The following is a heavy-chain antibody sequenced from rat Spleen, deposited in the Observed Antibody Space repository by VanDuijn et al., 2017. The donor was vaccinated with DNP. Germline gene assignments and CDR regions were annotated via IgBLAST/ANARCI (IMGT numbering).Heavy chain of an antibody. V-gene: IGHV5-31*01. CDR3: TRQLGLDY. J-gene: IGHJ2*01. CDR2: IINSGGNT. D-gene: IGHD5-1*01. Sequence: EVQLVESGGGLVQPGGSLTLSCAASGFTLNTYWMTWIRQAPGKGLEWIASIINSGGNTYYPDSVKGRFTISRDDAKNSLYLQMNSLRSEDTATYYCTRQLGLDYWGQGVMVTVSS. CDR1: GFTLNTYW.